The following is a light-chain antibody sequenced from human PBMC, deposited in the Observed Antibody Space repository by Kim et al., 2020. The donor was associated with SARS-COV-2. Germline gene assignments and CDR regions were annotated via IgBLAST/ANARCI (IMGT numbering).Light chain of an antibody. V-gene: IGKV3-15*01. CDR1: QSINID. CDR3: QQYDDRPPRT. J-gene: IGKJ1*01. CDR2: GAS. Sequence: EIVLTQSPAILSVSPGESATLSCRASQSINIDLAWYQHRPGQAPRLLIHGASTRATNIPDRFSGSGSGTEFTLTISSLQSEDFAVYYCQQYDDRPPRTFGQGTKVDIK.